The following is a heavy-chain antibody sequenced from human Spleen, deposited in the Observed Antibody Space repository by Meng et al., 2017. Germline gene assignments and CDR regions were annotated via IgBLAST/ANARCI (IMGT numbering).Heavy chain of an antibody. CDR2: IYYSGST. D-gene: IGHD2-15*01. CDR1: GGSISSGDYY. J-gene: IGHJ4*02. CDR3: ARGNCSGGSCYDYFDY. Sequence: QVQWQESGPGLVKPSQTLSLTCTVSGGSISSGDYYWSWIRQHPGKGPEWIGYIYYSGSTYYNPSLKSLVTISVDTSKNQFSLKLSSVTAADTAVYYCARGNCSGGSCYDYFDYWGQGTLVTVSS. V-gene: IGHV4-31*01.